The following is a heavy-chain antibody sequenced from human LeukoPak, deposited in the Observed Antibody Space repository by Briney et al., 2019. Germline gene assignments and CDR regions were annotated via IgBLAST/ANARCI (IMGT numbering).Heavy chain of an antibody. CDR1: GFTFSSYA. J-gene: IGHJ4*02. Sequence: GGSLRLSCAASGFTFSSYAMSWVRQAPGKGLGWVSAISGSGGSTYYADSVKGRFTISRDNSKNTLYLQMNSLRAEDTAVYYCAKDLKGVAPTVTTFDYWGQGTLVTVSS. D-gene: IGHD4-17*01. CDR3: AKDLKGVAPTVTTFDY. V-gene: IGHV3-23*01. CDR2: ISGSGGST.